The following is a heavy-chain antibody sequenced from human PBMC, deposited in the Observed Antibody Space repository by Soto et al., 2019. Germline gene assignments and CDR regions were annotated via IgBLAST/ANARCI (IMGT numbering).Heavy chain of an antibody. CDR1: GYTFTSYA. CDR3: ARDLGGWPDY. J-gene: IGHJ4*02. Sequence: ASVKVSCKTSGYTFTSYAMHWVRQAPGQRLEWMGWINAGNGNTKYSQKFQGRVTITIDTSASTAYMELSSLRSEDTAIYYCARDLGGWPDYWGQGTLVTVSS. CDR2: INAGNGNT. D-gene: IGHD6-19*01. V-gene: IGHV1-3*01.